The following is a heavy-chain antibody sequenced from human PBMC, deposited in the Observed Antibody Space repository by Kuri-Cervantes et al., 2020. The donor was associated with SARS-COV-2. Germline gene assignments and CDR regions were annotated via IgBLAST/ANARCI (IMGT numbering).Heavy chain of an antibody. V-gene: IGHV3-64*02. Sequence: GESLKISCAASGFTFSSYAMHWVRQAPGKGLEYVSAISSNGGSTYYADSVKGRFTISRDNSKNTLYLQMNSLRAEDTAVYYCAKVGTSIAVSGRFDYWGQGTLVTVSS. CDR2: ISSNGGST. D-gene: IGHD6-19*01. CDR1: GFTFSSYA. J-gene: IGHJ4*02. CDR3: AKVGTSIAVSGRFDY.